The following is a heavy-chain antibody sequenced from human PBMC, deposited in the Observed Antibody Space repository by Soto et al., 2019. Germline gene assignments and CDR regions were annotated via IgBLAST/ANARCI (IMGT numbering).Heavy chain of an antibody. CDR1: EYTFTKYD. J-gene: IGHJ4*02. CDR2: VSPDHGNA. V-gene: IGHV1-8*01. Sequence: QVQVGQSRAEVKKPGASVKVSFKTSEYTFTKYDINWVRQAPGQGLEWMGWVSPDHGNAGYAPQFQGRVAMTSDTSTSTVYMELNNLSSDDTAVYFSEVAAAGYWGQGTMVTVSS. D-gene: IGHD6-19*01. CDR3: EVAAAGY.